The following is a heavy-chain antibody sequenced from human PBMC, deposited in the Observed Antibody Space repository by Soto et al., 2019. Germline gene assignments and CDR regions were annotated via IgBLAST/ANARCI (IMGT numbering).Heavy chain of an antibody. Sequence: ASVKVSCKVSGYTLTELSMHWVRQAPGKGLEWMGGFDPEDGETIYAQKLQGRVTMTEDTSTDTAYMELSSLRSEDTAVYYCATVPHLRFLEWLLDPWGQGTLVTVSS. V-gene: IGHV1-24*01. CDR3: ATVPHLRFLEWLLDP. CDR1: GYTLTELS. J-gene: IGHJ5*02. D-gene: IGHD3-3*01. CDR2: FDPEDGET.